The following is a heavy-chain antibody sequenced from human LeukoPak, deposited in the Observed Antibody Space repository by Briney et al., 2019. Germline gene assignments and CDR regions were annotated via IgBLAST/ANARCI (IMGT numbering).Heavy chain of an antibody. CDR3: ARVSGATITTYYGMDV. J-gene: IGHJ6*02. CDR1: AVSFSRDY. D-gene: IGHD5-12*01. CDR2: IHYSGST. V-gene: IGHV4-59*01. Sequence: SETLSLTCTGSAVSFSRDYWSWIRQPPGKGLEWIGNIHYSGSTNYNPSLKSRVTISIDTSKNQFSLRLSSVTAVDTAVYYCARVSGATITTYYGMDVWGQGTTVTVS.